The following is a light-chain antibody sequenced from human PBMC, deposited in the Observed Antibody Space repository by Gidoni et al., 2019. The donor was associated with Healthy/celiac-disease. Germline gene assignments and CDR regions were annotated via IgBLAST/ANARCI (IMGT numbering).Light chain of an antibody. CDR1: QSISSY. CDR2: AAS. J-gene: IGKJ1*01. CDR3: QQSYSTPQT. V-gene: IGKV1-39*01. Sequence: DIQITQSPSSLSASVGDRVTITCRASQSISSYLNWYQQKPGKAPKLLIYAASSLQSGVPSRFSGSGYGTDCTIIISSMQHEDFANYYCQQSYSTPQTFGQGTKVEIK.